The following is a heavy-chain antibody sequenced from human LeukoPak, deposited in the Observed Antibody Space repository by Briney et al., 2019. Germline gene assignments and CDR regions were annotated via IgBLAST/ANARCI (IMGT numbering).Heavy chain of an antibody. CDR2: IYSGGSA. V-gene: IGHV3-53*01. Sequence: GGSLRLSCAASGFTVSSSYMTWVRQPPGKGLEWVAVIYSGGSAHYADSVKGRFAISRDNSENTLYLQMNSLRAEDTAVYYCARARVGVAGFFDYWGQGTLVTVSS. J-gene: IGHJ4*02. CDR1: GFTVSSSY. CDR3: ARARVGVAGFFDY. D-gene: IGHD1-26*01.